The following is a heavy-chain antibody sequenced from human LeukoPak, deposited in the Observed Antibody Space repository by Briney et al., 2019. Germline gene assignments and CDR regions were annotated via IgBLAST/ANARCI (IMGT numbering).Heavy chain of an antibody. J-gene: IGHJ5*02. V-gene: IGHV3-23*01. D-gene: IGHD6-13*01. CDR2: ISGSGGST. CDR3: AKERGTGYSSSWYSWFDP. Sequence: GGSLRLSCAASGFTFSSYAMSWVRQAPGKGLEWVSAISGSGGSTYYADSVKGRFTISRDNSKNTLYLQMNSLRAEDTAVYYCAKERGTGYSSSWYSWFDPWGQETLVTVSS. CDR1: GFTFSSYA.